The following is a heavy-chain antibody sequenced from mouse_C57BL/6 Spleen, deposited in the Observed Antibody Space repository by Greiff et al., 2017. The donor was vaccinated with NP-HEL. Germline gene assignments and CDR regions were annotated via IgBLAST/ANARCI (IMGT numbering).Heavy chain of an antibody. J-gene: IGHJ3*01. Sequence: VQLQQSGPELVKPGASVKISCKASGYAFSSSWMNWVKQRPGKGLEWIGRIYPGDGDTNYNGKFKGKATLTADKSSSTADMQLSSLTSEDSAVYFCARSDYYGSRAWFAYWGQGTLVTVSA. CDR1: GYAFSSSW. CDR3: ARSDYYGSRAWFAY. D-gene: IGHD1-1*01. V-gene: IGHV1-82*01. CDR2: IYPGDGDT.